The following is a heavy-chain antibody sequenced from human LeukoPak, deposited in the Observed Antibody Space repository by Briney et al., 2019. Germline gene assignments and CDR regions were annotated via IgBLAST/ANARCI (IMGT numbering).Heavy chain of an antibody. D-gene: IGHD4-17*01. V-gene: IGHV1-8*02. CDR2: ISVYNGHT. J-gene: IGHJ6*03. Sequence: GASVKVSCKASGYTFTSYAINWVRQAPGQGLEWMGWISVYNGHTNYAQNLQGRVTMTRNTSISTAYMELSSLRSEDTAVYYCARVIYYGDYVGFGYYYMDVWGKGTTVTISS. CDR1: GYTFTSYA. CDR3: ARVIYYGDYVGFGYYYMDV.